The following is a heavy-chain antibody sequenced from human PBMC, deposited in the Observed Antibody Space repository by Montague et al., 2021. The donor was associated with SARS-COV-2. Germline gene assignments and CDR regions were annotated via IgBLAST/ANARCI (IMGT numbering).Heavy chain of an antibody. J-gene: IGHJ3*02. CDR3: AGSPPGIAAAGTVAAFDI. CDR1: GGSIRSSSYY. D-gene: IGHD6-13*01. CDR2: IYYSGST. Sequence: SETLSLTCTVSGGSIRSSSYYWGWIRQPPGKGLEWIGSIYYSGSTYYNPSLKSRVTISVDTSKNQFSLKLSSVTAADTAVYYCAGSPPGIAAAGTVAAFDIWGQGTMVTVSS. V-gene: IGHV4-39*01.